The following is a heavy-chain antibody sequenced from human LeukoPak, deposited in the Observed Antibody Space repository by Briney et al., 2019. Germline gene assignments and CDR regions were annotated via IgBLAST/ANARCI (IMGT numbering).Heavy chain of an antibody. J-gene: IGHJ6*03. V-gene: IGHV4-34*01. CDR2: INHSGST. Sequence: SETLSLTCAVYGGSFSGYYWSWIRQPPGKGLEWIGEINHSGSTNYNPSLKSRVTISVDTSKNQFSLKLSSVTAADTAVYYCAKGVLKAAANYYYYMDVWGKGTTVTVSS. CDR1: GGSFSGYY. D-gene: IGHD2-2*01. CDR3: AKGVLKAAANYYYYMDV.